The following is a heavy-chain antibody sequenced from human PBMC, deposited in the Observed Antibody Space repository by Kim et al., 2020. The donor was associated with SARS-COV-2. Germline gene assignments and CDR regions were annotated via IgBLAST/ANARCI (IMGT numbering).Heavy chain of an antibody. D-gene: IGHD3-16*02. Sequence: SETLSLTCTVSGGSISSGGYYWSWIRQHPGKGLEWIGYIYYSGSTYYNPSLKSRVTISVDTSKNQFSLKLSSVTAADTAVYYCARSGSDYDYVWGSYRINWFDPWGQGTLVTVSS. CDR2: IYYSGST. V-gene: IGHV4-31*03. CDR1: GGSISSGGYY. CDR3: ARSGSDYDYVWGSYRINWFDP. J-gene: IGHJ5*02.